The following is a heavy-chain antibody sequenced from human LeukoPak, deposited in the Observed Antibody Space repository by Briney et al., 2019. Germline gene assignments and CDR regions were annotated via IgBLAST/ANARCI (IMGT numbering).Heavy chain of an antibody. CDR3: TRGRSSGWYLGFDY. Sequence: ASVKVSCKASGYTFSNYAIHWVRQAPGQGLEWMGGIIPIFGTANYAQKFQGRVTITADESTSTAYMELSSLRSEDTAVYYCTRGRSSGWYLGFDYWGQGTLVTVSS. CDR2: IIPIFGTA. CDR1: GYTFSNYA. D-gene: IGHD6-19*01. J-gene: IGHJ4*02. V-gene: IGHV1-69*13.